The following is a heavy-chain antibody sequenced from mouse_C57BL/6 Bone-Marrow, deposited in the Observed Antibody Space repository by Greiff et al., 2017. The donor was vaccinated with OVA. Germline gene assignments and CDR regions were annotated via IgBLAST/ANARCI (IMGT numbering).Heavy chain of an antibody. V-gene: IGHV5-17*01. CDR3: ARGTTPGYFDV. Sequence: EVKVEESGGGLVKPGGSLKLSCAASGFTFSDYGIHWVRQAPEKGLEWVAYISSGSSTIYYADTVKGRFTISRDNAKNTLFLQMTSLRSEDTAMYYCARGTTPGYFDVWGTGTTVTVSS. CDR1: GFTFSDYG. CDR2: ISSGSSTI. J-gene: IGHJ1*03. D-gene: IGHD2-13*01.